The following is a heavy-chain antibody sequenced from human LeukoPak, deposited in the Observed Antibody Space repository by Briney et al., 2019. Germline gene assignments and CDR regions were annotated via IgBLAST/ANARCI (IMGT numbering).Heavy chain of an antibody. V-gene: IGHV4-39*01. D-gene: IGHD3-3*01. CDR3: ARLLYDFWSGYYPYYYYGMDV. J-gene: IGHJ6*02. CDR2: IYYSGST. Sequence: SETLSLTCTVSGGSISSSSYYWGWIRQPPGKGLEWVGSIYYSGSTYYNPSLKSRVTISVGTSKNQFSLKLSSVTAADTAVYYCARLLYDFWSGYYPYYYYGMDVWGQGTTVTVSS. CDR1: GGSISSSSYY.